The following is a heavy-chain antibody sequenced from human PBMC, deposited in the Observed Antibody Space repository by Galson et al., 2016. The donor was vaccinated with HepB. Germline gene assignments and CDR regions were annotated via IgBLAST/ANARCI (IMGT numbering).Heavy chain of an antibody. J-gene: IGHJ4*02. V-gene: IGHV3-30*04. D-gene: IGHD6-13*01. CDR3: AKDWAAGGNWYFEY. Sequence: SLRLSCAVSGFSFNNYAFHWVRQAPGKGLEWVAVVSYDGNNKYYADSVNGRFTISRDNSNNTVHLQMNNLKVEDMAIYYCAKDWAAGGNWYFEYWGQGTLVTVSS. CDR2: VSYDGNNK. CDR1: GFSFNNYA.